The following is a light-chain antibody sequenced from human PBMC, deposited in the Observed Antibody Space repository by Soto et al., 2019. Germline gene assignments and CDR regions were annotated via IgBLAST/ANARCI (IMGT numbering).Light chain of an antibody. CDR1: QSVSSSY. J-gene: IGKJ1*01. V-gene: IGKV3-20*01. CDR2: CAS. CDR3: QQYGSSPLT. Sequence: EIVLTQSPGTLSLSPGKRATLSCRASQSVSSSYLAWYQQKPGHAPRRLIYCASSRATGIPDRFSGSGSGTDFTLTIIRLEPEDFAVYYCQQYGSSPLTFGQGTNVEIK.